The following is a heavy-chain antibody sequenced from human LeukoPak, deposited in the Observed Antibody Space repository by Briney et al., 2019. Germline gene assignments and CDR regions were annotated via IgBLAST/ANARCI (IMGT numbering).Heavy chain of an antibody. J-gene: IGHJ3*02. V-gene: IGHV1-2*02. CDR2: INPNSGGT. Sequence: ASVKVSCKASGYTFTGYYMHWVRQAAGQGLEWMGWINPNSGGTNYAQKFQGRVTMTRDTSISTAYMELSRLRSDDTAVYYCARATYYYDSSGYSADAFDIWGQGTMVTVSS. CDR1: GYTFTGYY. CDR3: ARATYYYDSSGYSADAFDI. D-gene: IGHD3-22*01.